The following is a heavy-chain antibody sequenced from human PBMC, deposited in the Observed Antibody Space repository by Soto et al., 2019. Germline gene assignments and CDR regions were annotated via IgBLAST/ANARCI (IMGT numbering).Heavy chain of an antibody. CDR3: ARDRRTSLSGRFPYYYYYGMDV. D-gene: IGHD1-1*01. J-gene: IGHJ6*02. CDR2: VYYTGST. Sequence: QVQLRESGPGLLKPSETLSLTCTVSGGSISSYYWSWIRHSPGKGLEWIGYVYYTGSTNYNPNPSLRSRVTRSVDTSKRQVSLQLRSVTPADTAIYYCARDRRTSLSGRFPYYYYYGMDVWGQGTTVTVSS. CDR1: GGSISSYY. V-gene: IGHV4-59*01.